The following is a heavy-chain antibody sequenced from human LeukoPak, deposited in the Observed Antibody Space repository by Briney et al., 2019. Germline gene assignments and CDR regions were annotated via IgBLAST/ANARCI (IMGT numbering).Heavy chain of an antibody. CDR3: AKGEKVRRGNWFDP. CDR2: ISSSSSYI. J-gene: IGHJ5*02. V-gene: IGHV3-21*01. D-gene: IGHD3-10*01. Sequence: PGGSLRLSCAASGFTFSSYSMNWVRQAPGKGLEWVSSISSSSSYIYYADSVKGRFTISRDNAKNSLYLQMNSLRAEDTAVYYCAKGEKVRRGNWFDPWGQGTLVTVSS. CDR1: GFTFSSYS.